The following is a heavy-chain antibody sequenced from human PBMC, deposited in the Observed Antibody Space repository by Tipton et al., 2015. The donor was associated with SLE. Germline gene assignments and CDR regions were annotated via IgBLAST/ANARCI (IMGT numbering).Heavy chain of an antibody. CDR1: GGSGSRGGSY. Sequence: GLVKPSQTLSLSCTVSGGSGSRGGSYWSWIRQPPGKGLEWIGYIYYSGSTSYNPSLKSRATISIDTSNNQCSLRLRSMTAADTAVYYCVRDFGSGSYNGHYYVMDVWGQGTTVTVSS. CDR2: IYYSGST. J-gene: IGHJ6*02. CDR3: VRDFGSGSYNGHYYVMDV. V-gene: IGHV4-31*03. D-gene: IGHD3-10*01.